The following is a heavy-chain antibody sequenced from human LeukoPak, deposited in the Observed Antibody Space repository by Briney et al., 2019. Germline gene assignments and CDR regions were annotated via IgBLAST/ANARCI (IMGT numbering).Heavy chain of an antibody. CDR2: IYHSGST. V-gene: IGHV4-38-2*01. Sequence: SETLSLTCAVSGYSLSSGYYWGGSRPPPGKGLEWIGSIYHSGSTYYNPSLKSRVTISVDTSKNQFSLKLSSVTAADTAVYYCAMEEAVAGSKGYWGQGTLVTVSS. CDR1: GYSLSSGYY. D-gene: IGHD6-19*01. CDR3: AMEEAVAGSKGY. J-gene: IGHJ4*02.